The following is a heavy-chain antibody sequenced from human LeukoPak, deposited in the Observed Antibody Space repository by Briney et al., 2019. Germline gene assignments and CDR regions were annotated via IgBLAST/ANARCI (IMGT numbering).Heavy chain of an antibody. CDR3: ARGGSSWVYFDY. D-gene: IGHD1-26*01. V-gene: IGHV4-61*02. CDR1: GGSISSGSYY. Sequence: PSETLSLTCTVSGGSISSGSYYWSWIRQPAGKGLEWIGRIYTSGSTNYNPSLKSRVTISVDTSKNQFSLKLSSVTAADTAVYYCARGGSSWVYFDYWGQGTLVTVSS. J-gene: IGHJ4*02. CDR2: IYTSGST.